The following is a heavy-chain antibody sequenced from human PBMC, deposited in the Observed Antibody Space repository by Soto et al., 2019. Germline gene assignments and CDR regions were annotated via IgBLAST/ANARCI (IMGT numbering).Heavy chain of an antibody. V-gene: IGHV1-69*14. D-gene: IGHD2-15*01. CDR2: IVPTVDTS. CDR1: GATFSSYA. J-gene: IGHJ4*02. CDR3: VRVVAIPGFPDN. Sequence: QVQLVQSGAEVRQPASSVKVSCKTSGATFSSYAITWVRQAPGQGLEWMGGIVPTVDTSTYAQKFQGRVTIAADKFTNTVYMELSSLSSDDTAVYYCVRVVAIPGFPDNWGQGTLVTVSS.